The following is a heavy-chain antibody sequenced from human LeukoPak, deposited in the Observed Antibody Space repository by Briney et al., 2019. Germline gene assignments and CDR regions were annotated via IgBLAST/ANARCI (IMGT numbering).Heavy chain of an antibody. CDR3: ARKLGADYYDSSGYYSSYWFDP. CDR1: GYTFTSYG. V-gene: IGHV1-18*01. CDR2: ISAYNGNT. D-gene: IGHD3-22*01. Sequence: ASVKVSCKASGYTFTSYGISWVRQAPGQGPEWMGWISAYNGNTNYAQKLQGRVTMTTDTSTSTAYMELRSLRSDDTAVYYCARKLGADYYDSSGYYSSYWFDPWGQGTLVTVSS. J-gene: IGHJ5*02.